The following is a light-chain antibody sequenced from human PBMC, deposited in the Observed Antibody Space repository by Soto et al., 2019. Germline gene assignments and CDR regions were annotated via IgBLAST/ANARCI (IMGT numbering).Light chain of an antibody. CDR1: SSDVGSYNL. CDR2: EVS. J-gene: IGLJ1*01. Sequence: QSALTQPASVSGSPGQSITISCTGTSSDVGSYNLVSWYQQHPGKAPKLMIYEVSKRPSGVSNRFSGSKSGNTASLTISGLQAEDEADYSRCSYAASTAFPHVFGTGTKVTVL. V-gene: IGLV2-23*02. CDR3: CSYAASTAFPHV.